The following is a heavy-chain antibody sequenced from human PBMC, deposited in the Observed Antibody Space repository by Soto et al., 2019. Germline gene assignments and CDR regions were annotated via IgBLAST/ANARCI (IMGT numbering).Heavy chain of an antibody. CDR2: ISAYNGNT. CDR1: GYTFTSYG. Sequence: ASVKVSCKASGYTFTSYGISWVRQAPGQGLEWMGWISAYNGNTNYAQKLQGRVTMTTDTSTSTAYMELRSLRSDDTAVYYCARDPSYCSGGSCYYYYGMDVWGQGTTVTVSS. CDR3: ARDPSYCSGGSCYYYYGMDV. D-gene: IGHD2-15*01. V-gene: IGHV1-18*01. J-gene: IGHJ6*02.